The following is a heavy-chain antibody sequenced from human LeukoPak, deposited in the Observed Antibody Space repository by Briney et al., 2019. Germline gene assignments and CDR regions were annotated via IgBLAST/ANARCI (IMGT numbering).Heavy chain of an antibody. CDR2: IRYDGINK. J-gene: IGHJ3*02. D-gene: IGHD3-10*01. CDR1: GFTFSTHG. Sequence: GGSLRLSCAASGFTFSTHGMHWVRQAPGKGLEWVTFIRYDGINKCYADSVKGRFTISRDSFKNTLYLQMNSLRPEDTAVYYCAKEGDYYGSGSYRDGFDIWGQGTRATVSS. CDR3: AKEGDYYGSGSYRDGFDI. V-gene: IGHV3-30*02.